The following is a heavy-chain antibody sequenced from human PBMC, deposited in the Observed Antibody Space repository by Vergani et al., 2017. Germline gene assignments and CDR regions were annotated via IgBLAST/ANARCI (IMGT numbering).Heavy chain of an antibody. Sequence: QVQLEESGGGVVQPGRSLRLSCAASGFTLSSHAMHWVRQAPGKGLEWVAFIWYDGSKEYYADSVKGRFTISRDNSKNTLYLQMNSLRAADTAVYYCARSCYWAHGVCYMICYDYMDVWGKGTAVTVSS. J-gene: IGHJ6*03. CDR2: IWYDGSKE. V-gene: IGHV3-33*01. CDR1: GFTLSSHA. CDR3: ARSCYWAHGVCYMICYDYMDV. D-gene: IGHD2-8*01.